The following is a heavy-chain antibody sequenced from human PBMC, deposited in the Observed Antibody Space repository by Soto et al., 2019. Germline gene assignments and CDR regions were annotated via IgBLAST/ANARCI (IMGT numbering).Heavy chain of an antibody. J-gene: IGHJ6*02. V-gene: IGHV3-30*18. D-gene: IGHD2-2*01. CDR2: ISYDGSNK. Sequence: QVQLVESGGGVVQPGRSLRLSCAASGFTFSSYGMHWVRQAPGKGLERVAVISYDGSNKYYADSVKGRFTISRDNSKNTLYLHMNSLRAEDTAVYYCAKDGCSSTRCSRGGGGMDVWGQGTTVTVSS. CDR3: AKDGCSSTRCSRGGGGMDV. CDR1: GFTFSSYG.